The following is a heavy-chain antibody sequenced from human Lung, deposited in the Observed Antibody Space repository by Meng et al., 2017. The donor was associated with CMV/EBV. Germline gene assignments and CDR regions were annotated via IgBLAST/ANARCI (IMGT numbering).Heavy chain of an antibody. CDR2: IYYSGST. CDR1: GGSFSTYY. J-gene: IGHJ3*02. CDR3: ARPMIRGPYDGFHI. Sequence: SXTXSLXCPVSGGSFSTYYWSWIRQPPGKGLEWIGYIYYSGSTSYNPSLKSRVTISVDTSKNQFSLKLTSVTAADTAVYYCARPMIRGPYDGFHIWGRGTXVTVAS. D-gene: IGHD3-10*01. V-gene: IGHV4-59*01.